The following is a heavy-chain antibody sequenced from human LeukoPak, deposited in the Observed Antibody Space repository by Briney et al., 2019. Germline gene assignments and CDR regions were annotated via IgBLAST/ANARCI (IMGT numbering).Heavy chain of an antibody. V-gene: IGHV4-39*01. D-gene: IGHD5-24*01. CDR3: SSQVEMATSNFDY. CDR2: IYYSGST. Sequence: SETLSLTCTVSGGSISSSSYYWGWIRQPPGKGLEWIGSIYYSGSTYYNPSLKSRVTISVDTSKNQFSLKLSSVTAAGTAVYYCSSQVEMATSNFDYWAREPWSPSPQ. J-gene: IGHJ4*02. CDR1: GGSISSSSYY.